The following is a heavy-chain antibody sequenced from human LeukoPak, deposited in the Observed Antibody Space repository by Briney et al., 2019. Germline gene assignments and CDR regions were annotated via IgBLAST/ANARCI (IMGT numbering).Heavy chain of an antibody. CDR1: GGSISSYY. V-gene: IGHV4-59*01. CDR3: ARTTEGGYTYGYFYYYYMDV. J-gene: IGHJ6*03. CDR2: IHYSGST. D-gene: IGHD5-18*01. Sequence: SETLSLTCTVSGGSISSYYWSWIRQPPGKGLEWIEYIHYSGSTNYNPSLKSRVTISVDTSKNQFSLKLTSVTAADTAVYYCARTTEGGYTYGYFYYYYMDVWGKGTTVTISS.